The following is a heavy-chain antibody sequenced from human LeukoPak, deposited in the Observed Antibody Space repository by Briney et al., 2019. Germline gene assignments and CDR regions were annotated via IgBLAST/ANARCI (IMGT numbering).Heavy chain of an antibody. CDR3: ARSDYVWGSYRYKWFDP. V-gene: IGHV4-39*01. J-gene: IGHJ5*02. CDR1: GGSISSSSYY. Sequence: PSETLSLTCTVSGGSISSSSYYWGWIRQPPGKGLEWIGNIYYSGTTYYNPSLKSRVTISIDTSKNQFSLKLSSVTAADTAVYYCARSDYVWGSYRYKWFDPWGQGTLVTVSS. CDR2: IYYSGTT. D-gene: IGHD3-16*02.